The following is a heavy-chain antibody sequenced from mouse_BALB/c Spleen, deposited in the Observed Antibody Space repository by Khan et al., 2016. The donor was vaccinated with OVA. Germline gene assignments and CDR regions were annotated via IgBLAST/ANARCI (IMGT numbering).Heavy chain of an antibody. V-gene: IGHV9-3-1*01. J-gene: IGHJ3*01. CDR3: VKGDDYDGTY. CDR2: INTYTGET. D-gene: IGHD2-4*01. Sequence: IQLVQSGPELKKPGEIVKISCKASGYTFTNYGMNWVKQAPGKGLKWMGWINTYTGETTFADDFKGRFAFSLETSASPAYLQINSLRNEDTATYFCVKGDDYDGTYWGQGTLVTVSA. CDR1: GYTFTNYG.